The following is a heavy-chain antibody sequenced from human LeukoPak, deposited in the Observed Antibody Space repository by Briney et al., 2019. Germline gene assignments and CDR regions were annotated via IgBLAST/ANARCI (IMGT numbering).Heavy chain of an antibody. CDR2: IWYDGSNK. J-gene: IGHJ4*02. D-gene: IGHD2-15*01. V-gene: IGHV3-33*08. CDR1: GFTFSSYG. Sequence: GGSLRLSCAASGFTFSSYGMHWVRQAPGKGLEWVAVIWYDGSNKYYADSVKGRFTISRDNAKNSLYLQMNSLRAEDTAMYYCVRDRGYCSGGTCYALWDYWGQGTLVTVSS. CDR3: VRDRGYCSGGTCYALWDY.